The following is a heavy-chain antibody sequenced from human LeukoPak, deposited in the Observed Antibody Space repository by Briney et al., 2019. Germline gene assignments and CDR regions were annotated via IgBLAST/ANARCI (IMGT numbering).Heavy chain of an antibody. CDR2: ISSSSSYI. D-gene: IGHD4-17*01. Sequence: SGGSLRLSCAASGFTFSSYEMNWVRQAPGKGLEWVSSISSSSSYIYYADSVKGRFTISRDNAKNSLYLQMNSLRAEDTAVYYCARGKVTTTGFLYYWGQGTLVTVSS. J-gene: IGHJ4*02. CDR1: GFTFSSYE. V-gene: IGHV3-21*01. CDR3: ARGKVTTTGFLYY.